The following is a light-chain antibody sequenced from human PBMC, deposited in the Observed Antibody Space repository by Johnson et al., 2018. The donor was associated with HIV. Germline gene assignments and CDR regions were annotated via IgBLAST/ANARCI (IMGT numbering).Light chain of an antibody. Sequence: QSVLTQPPSVSAAPGQKVTISCSGSSSNIGNNYVSWYQQLPGTAPTLLIYENNKRPSGIPDRFSGSKSGTSATLGITGLQTGDEAAYYCGTWDNSLSADVFGTGTKVPVL. CDR2: ENN. CDR3: GTWDNSLSADV. V-gene: IGLV1-51*02. J-gene: IGLJ1*01. CDR1: SSNIGNNY.